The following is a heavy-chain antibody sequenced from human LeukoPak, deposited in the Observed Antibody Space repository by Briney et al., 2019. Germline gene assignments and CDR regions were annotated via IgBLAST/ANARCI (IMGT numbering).Heavy chain of an antibody. CDR2: IYTSGST. D-gene: IGHD1-7*01. J-gene: IGHJ5*02. CDR1: GGSISSYY. CDR3: ARGIHVGTGTTRGWFDP. V-gene: IGHV4-4*07. Sequence: SETLSLTCTVSGGSISSYYWSWIRQPAGKGLEWIGRIYTSGSTNYNPSLKSRVTMSVDTSKNQFSLKLSSVTAADTAVYYCARGIHVGTGTTRGWFDPWGQGTLVTVSS.